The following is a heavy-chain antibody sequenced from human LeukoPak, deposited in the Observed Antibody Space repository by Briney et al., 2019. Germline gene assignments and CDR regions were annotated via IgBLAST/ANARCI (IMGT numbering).Heavy chain of an antibody. CDR2: INHSGST. V-gene: IGHV4-34*01. CDR3: ARTYRDGYQPFDY. J-gene: IGHJ4*02. CDR1: GGSFSGYY. D-gene: IGHD5-24*01. Sequence: SETLSLTCAVYGGSFSGYYWSWIRQPPGKGLEWIGEINHSGSTNYNPSLKSRVTISVDTSKNQFSLKLSSVTAADTAVYYCARTYRDGYQPFDYWGQGTLVTVSS.